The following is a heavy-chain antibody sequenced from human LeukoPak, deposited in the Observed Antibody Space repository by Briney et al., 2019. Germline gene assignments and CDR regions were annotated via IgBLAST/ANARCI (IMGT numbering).Heavy chain of an antibody. Sequence: ASVKVSCKASGYTFTSYDINWVRQATEQGLEWMGWMNPNSGNTGYAQKFQGRVTITRNTSISTAYMELSSLRSEDTAVYYCARGPFYDSSGYYFDYWGQGTLVTVSS. CDR3: ARGPFYDSSGYYFDY. J-gene: IGHJ4*02. V-gene: IGHV1-8*03. CDR1: GYTFTSYD. D-gene: IGHD3-22*01. CDR2: MNPNSGNT.